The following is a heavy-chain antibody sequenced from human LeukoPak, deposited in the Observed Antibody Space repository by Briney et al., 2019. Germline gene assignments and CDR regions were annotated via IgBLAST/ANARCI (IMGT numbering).Heavy chain of an antibody. CDR3: AREFTSAYSGSSRGL. V-gene: IGHV3-7*01. Sequence: PGGSLRLSCAASGFTFSSYWMSWVRQAPGKGLEWVANIKQDGSKKYYVDSVKGRFTISRDNAKNSLYLQMNSLRAEDTAVYYCAREFTSAYSGSSRGLWGQGTLVTVSS. J-gene: IGHJ4*02. CDR2: IKQDGSKK. CDR1: GFTFSSYW. D-gene: IGHD1-26*01.